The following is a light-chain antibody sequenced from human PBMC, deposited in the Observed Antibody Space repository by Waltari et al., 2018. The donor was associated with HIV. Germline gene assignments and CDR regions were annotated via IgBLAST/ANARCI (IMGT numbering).Light chain of an antibody. CDR3: LQHNDVPRT. Sequence: DIQMSQSPSSLSASVGERITIFSRASQDIKNDLGGYQQRPGKAPRRLISSASTLHPGVPPRFRGGGAGTQFYLSIDGLQPDDIATYCCLQHNDVPRTFGQGTK. J-gene: IGKJ1*01. CDR2: SAS. V-gene: IGKV1-17*01. CDR1: QDIKND.